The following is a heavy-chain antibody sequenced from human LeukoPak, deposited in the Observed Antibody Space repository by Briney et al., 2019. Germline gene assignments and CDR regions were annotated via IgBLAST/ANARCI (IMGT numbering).Heavy chain of an antibody. D-gene: IGHD5-24*01. CDR1: GYTFTTYW. Sequence: GESLKISCKGSGYTFTTYWIGWVRQMPGKDLEWMGIIYPADSDTIYNPSLQGQLTISADKSISTAYVQWSSLRASDTAVYYCARLTRDGYNLDYWGQGTLVTVSS. CDR3: ARLTRDGYNLDY. V-gene: IGHV5-51*01. CDR2: IYPADSDT. J-gene: IGHJ4*02.